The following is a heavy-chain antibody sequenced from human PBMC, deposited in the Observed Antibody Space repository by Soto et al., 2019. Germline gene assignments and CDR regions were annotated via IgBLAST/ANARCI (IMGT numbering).Heavy chain of an antibody. V-gene: IGHV4-4*02. J-gene: IGHJ5*02. Sequence: PSETLSLTCVASGGSISSGNWWRWVRQPPGKGLERIGEISRSGTTVYNPSLKSRVTISVYKSKNQIFLKLNSVTAADTAVYFCARGYCSSTICYIWDNWFDPWGQGTLVTVS. CDR2: ISRSGTT. D-gene: IGHD2-2*02. CDR1: GGSISSGNW. CDR3: ARGYCSSTICYIWDNWFDP.